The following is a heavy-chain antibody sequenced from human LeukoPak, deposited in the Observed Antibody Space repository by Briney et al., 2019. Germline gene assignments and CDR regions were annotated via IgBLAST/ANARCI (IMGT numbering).Heavy chain of an antibody. CDR2: INPNSGGT. Sequence: GASVKVSCKASGYTFTGYYMHWLRQAPGQGLEWMGWINPNSGGTNYTQKFQGRVTMTRDTSISTAYMELSRLRSDDTAVYYCARDCASCYKDAFDIWGQGTMVTVSS. CDR3: ARDCASCYKDAFDI. J-gene: IGHJ3*02. D-gene: IGHD2-2*02. V-gene: IGHV1-2*02. CDR1: GYTFTGYY.